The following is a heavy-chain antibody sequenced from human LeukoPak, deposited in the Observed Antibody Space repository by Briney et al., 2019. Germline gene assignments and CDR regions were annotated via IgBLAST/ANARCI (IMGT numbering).Heavy chain of an antibody. CDR3: AKAIVDIVATEASDI. V-gene: IGHV3-9*01. CDR1: GFTFDDYA. D-gene: IGHD5-12*01. Sequence: GGSLRLSCAASGFTFDDYAMHWVRQAPGKGLEWVSGISWNSGSRGYADSVKGRFTISRDNAKNSLYLQMNSLRAEDTALYYCAKAIVDIVATEASDIWGQGTMVTVSS. J-gene: IGHJ3*02. CDR2: ISWNSGSR.